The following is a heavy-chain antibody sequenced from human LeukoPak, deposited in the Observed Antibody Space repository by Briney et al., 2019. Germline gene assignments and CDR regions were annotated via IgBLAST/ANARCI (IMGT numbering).Heavy chain of an antibody. CDR2: IGGSGTKT. D-gene: IGHD2-15*01. V-gene: IGHV3-23*01. CDR1: GFTFTKYA. J-gene: IGHJ4*02. CDR3: AKDRSCSGGSCYSLYFDY. Sequence: GGSLRLSCAASGFTFTKYAMSWVRQAAGKGLEWVSAIGGSGTKTFYAESVKGRFTISRDNSNNILFLQMDSLRAEDTAMYYCAKDRSCSGGSCYSLYFDYWGQGTLVTVSS.